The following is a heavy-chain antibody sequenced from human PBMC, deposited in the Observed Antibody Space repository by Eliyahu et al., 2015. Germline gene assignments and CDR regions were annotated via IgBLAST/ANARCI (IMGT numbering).Heavy chain of an antibody. Sequence: EVQLVESGGGXVQPGGSLXXSCAASGFTXSSYWMHWVRQXPGKGLVWVSXINGDGSSTXYADSVEGRFTISRDNAKNTLYLQMNSLRAEDTAVYYCAKGGRWGDNWGQGTLVTVSS. D-gene: IGHD1-26*01. J-gene: IGHJ4*02. CDR1: GFTXSSYW. V-gene: IGHV3-74*01. CDR2: INGDGSST. CDR3: AKGGRWGDN.